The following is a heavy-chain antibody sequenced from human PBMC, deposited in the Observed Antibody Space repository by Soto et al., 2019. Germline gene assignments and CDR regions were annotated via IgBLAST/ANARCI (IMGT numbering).Heavy chain of an antibody. V-gene: IGHV1-46*01. Sequence: XSVKVSCKASVYTFTSYYMHWVRQAPGQGLEWMGIINPGGGSTSYAQKFQGRVTMTRDTSTSTVYMELSSLRSEDTAVYYRAVIAAAGNYYYYGMDVWGQGTTVTVSS. D-gene: IGHD6-13*01. J-gene: IGHJ6*02. CDR2: INPGGGST. CDR3: AVIAAAGNYYYYGMDV. CDR1: VYTFTSYY.